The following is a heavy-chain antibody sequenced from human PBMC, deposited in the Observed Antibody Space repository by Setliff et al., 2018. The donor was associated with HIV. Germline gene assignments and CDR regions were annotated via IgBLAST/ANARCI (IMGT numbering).Heavy chain of an antibody. V-gene: IGHV1-2*04. CDR1: GYTFIGDY. CDR2: INPNSGGT. J-gene: IGHJ4*02. D-gene: IGHD3-22*01. Sequence: GASVKVSCKASGYTFIGDYMHWVRQAPGQGLEWMGWINPNSGGTNYAQKFQGWVTMTRDTSISTAYMELSRLRSDDTAVYYCARGAYYYDSSASDYFDYWGQGTLVTVSS. CDR3: ARGAYYYDSSASDYFDY.